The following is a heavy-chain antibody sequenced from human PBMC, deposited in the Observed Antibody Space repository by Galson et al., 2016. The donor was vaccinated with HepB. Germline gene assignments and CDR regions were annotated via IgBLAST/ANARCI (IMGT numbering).Heavy chain of an antibody. CDR1: GFTFSISSM. J-gene: IGHJ4*02. CDR2: IYESGSI. CDR3: ARPLMSFWRAPFEY. Sequence: SLRLSCAASGFTFSISSMNWVRQAPGKGLEWIGEIYESGSINYNPSLKSRVTISVDKSKNQFSLKLTSVTAADTAVYYCARPLMSFWRAPFEYWGQGALVIVSS. V-gene: IGHV4-4*02. D-gene: IGHD3-3*01.